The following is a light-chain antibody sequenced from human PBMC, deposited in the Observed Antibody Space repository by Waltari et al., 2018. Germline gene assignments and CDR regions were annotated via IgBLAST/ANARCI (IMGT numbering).Light chain of an antibody. CDR3: CSYIDSITLEL. V-gene: IGLV2-14*01. Sequence: QHVPGTSPKLISYEVSYRPSGVSGRFSGSKSGNTASLTISGLQAGDEADYFCCSYIDSITLELFGGGTSLTVL. J-gene: IGLJ2*01. CDR2: EVS.